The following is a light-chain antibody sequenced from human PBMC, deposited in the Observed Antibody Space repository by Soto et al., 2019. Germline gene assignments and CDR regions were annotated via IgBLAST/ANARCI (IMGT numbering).Light chain of an antibody. Sequence: QSALTQPASVSGSPGQSITISCTGSSSDVGGYNYVVWHQQHPGKAPKVLMHDGSRRPSGVSNRFSGSKSGDTASLTISGLQAEDEADYYCSTYASSGIEVFGGGTKLTVL. V-gene: IGLV2-14*03. CDR3: STYASSGIEV. J-gene: IGLJ2*01. CDR1: SSDVGGYNY. CDR2: DGS.